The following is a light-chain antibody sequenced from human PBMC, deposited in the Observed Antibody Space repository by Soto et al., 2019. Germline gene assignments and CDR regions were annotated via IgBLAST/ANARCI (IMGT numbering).Light chain of an antibody. V-gene: IGLV1-40*01. CDR3: QSYDSSLSTSGV. CDR1: SSNIGAGFD. CDR2: ANN. J-gene: IGLJ2*01. Sequence: QSVLTQPPSVSGAPGQRVTISCTGSSSNIGAGFDVHWYQQLPGRAPKLLIYANNNRPSGVPDRFSGSKSGTSASLAITGLQADDEADYYCQSYDSSLSTSGVFGGGTKLTVL.